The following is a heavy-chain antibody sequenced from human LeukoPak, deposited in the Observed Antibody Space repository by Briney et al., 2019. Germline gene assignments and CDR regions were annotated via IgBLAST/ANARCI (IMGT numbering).Heavy chain of an antibody. D-gene: IGHD3-10*01. CDR3: PKRGVDHDFGG. Sequence: PGRSLRLSCAASGFTFSSYAMHWVPQAPGKGLKWVSVTSFDVSDNYYADSVKGRFTIYRDNSKNTLYLQMNSLRAEDTAVYYCPKRGVDHDFGGWGQGTLVTVSS. CDR1: GFTFSSYA. CDR2: TSFDVSDN. J-gene: IGHJ4*02. V-gene: IGHV3-30*04.